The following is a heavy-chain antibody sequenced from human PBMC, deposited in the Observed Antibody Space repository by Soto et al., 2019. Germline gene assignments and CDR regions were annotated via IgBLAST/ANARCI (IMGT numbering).Heavy chain of an antibody. CDR2: IKQDGSEK. J-gene: IGHJ4*02. D-gene: IGHD3-10*01. CDR3: AKVAVTMVRGVIIGFDY. CDR1: GFTFSSYW. V-gene: IGHV3-7*03. Sequence: EVQLVESGGGLVQPGGSLRLSCAASGFTFSSYWMSWVRQAPGKGLEWVANIKQDGSEKYYVDSVKGRFTISRDNSKNTLYLQMNSLRAEDTAVYYCAKVAVTMVRGVIIGFDYWGQGTLVTVSS.